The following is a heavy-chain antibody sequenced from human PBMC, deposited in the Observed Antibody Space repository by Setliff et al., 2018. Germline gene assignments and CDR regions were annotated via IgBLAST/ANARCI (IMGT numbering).Heavy chain of an antibody. CDR2: VYYSGYT. Sequence: SETLSLTCNVSGGSVSSTSHYWGWIRQPPGKGMEWTGSVYYSGYTYYNPSLRSRVTISVDMSKNQFSMKLTSVTAADTAVYYCARVDFTMIQGVLGLWGQGTLVTVS. CDR3: ARVDFTMIQGVLGL. V-gene: IGHV4-39*07. CDR1: GGSVSSTSHY. J-gene: IGHJ1*01. D-gene: IGHD3-10*01.